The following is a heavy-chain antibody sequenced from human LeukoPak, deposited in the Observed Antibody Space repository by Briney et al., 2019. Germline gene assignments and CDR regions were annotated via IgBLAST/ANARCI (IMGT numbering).Heavy chain of an antibody. CDR3: ARDGSGYYSYLDY. J-gene: IGHJ4*02. Sequence: PGGSLRLSCAASGFTFSSYVMHWVRQAPGKGLEWVAVISYDGSNKYYAGSVKGRFTISRDNSKNTLYLQMNSLRAEDTAVYYCARDGSGYYSYLDYWGQGTLVTASS. CDR1: GFTFSSYV. CDR2: ISYDGSNK. V-gene: IGHV3-30-3*01. D-gene: IGHD3-22*01.